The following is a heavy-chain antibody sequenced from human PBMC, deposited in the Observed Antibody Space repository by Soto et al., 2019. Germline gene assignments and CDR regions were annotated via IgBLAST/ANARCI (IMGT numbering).Heavy chain of an antibody. CDR2: IYYSGNS. Sequence: QVQLQESGPGLVKPSETLSLTCTVSGGSNSSYYWSWIRQPPGKGLEWIGYIYYSGNSNYNPSLKCLVTISLDPSKNQFSLKLSSVTAADTAVYYCARGGAAAGIDYWGQGTLVTVSS. CDR1: GGSNSSYY. D-gene: IGHD6-13*01. CDR3: ARGGAAAGIDY. J-gene: IGHJ4*02. V-gene: IGHV4-59*01.